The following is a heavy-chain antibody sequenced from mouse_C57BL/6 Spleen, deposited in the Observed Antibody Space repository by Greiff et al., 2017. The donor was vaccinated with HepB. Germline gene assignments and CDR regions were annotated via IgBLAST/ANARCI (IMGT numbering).Heavy chain of an antibody. CDR1: GFTFSDYY. Sequence: EVQRVESGGGLVQPGGSLKLSCAASGFTFSDYYMYWVRQTPEKRLEWVAYISNGGGSTYYPDTVKGRFTISRDNAKNTLYLQMRRLKSEDTAMYYCARDYSNYVRGAMDYWGQGTSVTVSS. J-gene: IGHJ4*01. D-gene: IGHD2-5*01. CDR2: ISNGGGST. CDR3: ARDYSNYVRGAMDY. V-gene: IGHV5-12*01.